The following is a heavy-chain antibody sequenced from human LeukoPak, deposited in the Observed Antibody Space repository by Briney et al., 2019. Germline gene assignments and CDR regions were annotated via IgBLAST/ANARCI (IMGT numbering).Heavy chain of an antibody. CDR1: GASVSGSPYY. CDR3: AKSGGYGLIDY. J-gene: IGHJ4*02. D-gene: IGHD1-26*01. Sequence: SETLCLTCTVSGASVSGSPYYWGWIRQPPGKGLEWIGSIYSSGSTYYNASLQSRVTISIETSKNQISLRLNSVTAADTAIYYCAKSGGYGLIDYWGQGTLVTVSS. CDR2: IYSSGST. V-gene: IGHV4-39*01.